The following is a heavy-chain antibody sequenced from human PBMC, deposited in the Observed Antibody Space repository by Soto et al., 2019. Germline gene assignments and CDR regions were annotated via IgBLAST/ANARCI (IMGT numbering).Heavy chain of an antibody. D-gene: IGHD3-16*01. CDR2: IYWDGDW. Sequence: QITLKESGPTLVKPTQTLTLTCTFSGFSLSTSGLGVGWIRQPPGKALEWLALIYWDGDWRPSLKSRLTITKDTSKNQVVLTMTNMDPVDTATYYCAHFNDYMWGSPFDYWGQGALVTVSS. CDR3: AHFNDYMWGSPFDY. CDR1: GFSLSTSGLG. J-gene: IGHJ4*02. V-gene: IGHV2-5*02.